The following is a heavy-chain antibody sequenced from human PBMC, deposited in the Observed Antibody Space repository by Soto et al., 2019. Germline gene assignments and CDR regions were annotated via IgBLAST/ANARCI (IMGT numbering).Heavy chain of an antibody. D-gene: IGHD3-22*01. J-gene: IGHJ6*02. V-gene: IGHV3-66*01. CDR3: ARVGTYYYDSSGYYLKLYYYYGMDV. CDR2: IYSGGST. CDR1: GFTVSSNY. Sequence: GGSLRLSCAASGFTVSSNYMSWVRQAPGKGLEWVSVIYSGGSTYYADSVKGRFTISRDNSKNTLYLQMNSLRAEDMAVYYCARVGTYYYDSSGYYLKLYYYYGMDVWGQGTTVTVSS.